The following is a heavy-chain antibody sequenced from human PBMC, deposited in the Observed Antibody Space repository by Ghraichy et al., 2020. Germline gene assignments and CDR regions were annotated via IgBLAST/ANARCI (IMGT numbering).Heavy chain of an antibody. CDR3: AKDMRTGTRAVVTAFDY. CDR2: ISGSGGST. D-gene: IGHD2-21*02. V-gene: IGHV3-23*01. CDR1: GFTFSSYA. Sequence: GGSLRLSCAASGFTFSSYAMSWVRQAPGKGLEWVSAISGSGGSTYYADSVKGRFTISRDNSKNTLYLQMNSLRAEDTAVYYCAKDMRTGTRAVVTAFDYWGQGTLVTVSS. J-gene: IGHJ4*02.